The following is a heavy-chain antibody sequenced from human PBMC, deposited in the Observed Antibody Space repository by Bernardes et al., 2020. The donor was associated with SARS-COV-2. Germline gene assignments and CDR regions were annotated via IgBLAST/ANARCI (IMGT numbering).Heavy chain of an antibody. V-gene: IGHV3-7*03. Sequence: GGSLRPFCAGSGFDFSDYWMTWVRQAPGKGLEWVANIKRDGSETYYVDSVKGRFTISRDNAKNLVFLQMNSLRAEDTAVFYCARSAGMDVWGQGTMVTVSS. CDR2: IKRDGSET. CDR1: GFDFSDYW. CDR3: ARSAGMDV. J-gene: IGHJ6*02.